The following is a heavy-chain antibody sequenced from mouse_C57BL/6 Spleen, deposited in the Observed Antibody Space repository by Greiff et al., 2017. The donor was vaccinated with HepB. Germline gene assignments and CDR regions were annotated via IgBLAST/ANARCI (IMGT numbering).Heavy chain of an antibody. J-gene: IGHJ4*01. CDR2: IYPGDGDT. CDR1: GYAFSSYW. CDR3: AKLDSSGHGAMDY. V-gene: IGHV1-80*01. D-gene: IGHD3-2*02. Sequence: QVQLKESGAELVKPGASVKISCKASGYAFSSYWMNWVKQRPGKGLEWIGQIYPGDGDTNYNGKFKGKATLTADKSSSTAYMQLSSLTSEDSAVYFCAKLDSSGHGAMDYWGQGTSVTVSS.